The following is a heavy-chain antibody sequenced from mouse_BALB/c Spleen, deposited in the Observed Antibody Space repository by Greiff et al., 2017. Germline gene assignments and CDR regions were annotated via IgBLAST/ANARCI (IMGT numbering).Heavy chain of an antibody. V-gene: IGHV1-5*01. J-gene: IGHJ2*01. D-gene: IGHD1-1*01. Sequence: EVQLVESGTVLARPGASVKLSCKASGYSFTSYWMHWVKQRPGQGLEWIGAIYPGNSDTSYNQKFKGKAKLTAVTSASTSYMELSSLTNRDSAVYYCARSGNYVNYFDYWGQGTTLTVSS. CDR1: GYSFTSYW. CDR2: IYPGNSDT. CDR3: ARSGNYVNYFDY.